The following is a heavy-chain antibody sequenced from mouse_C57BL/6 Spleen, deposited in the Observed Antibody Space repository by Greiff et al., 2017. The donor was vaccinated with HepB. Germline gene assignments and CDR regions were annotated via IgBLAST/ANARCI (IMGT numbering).Heavy chain of an antibody. CDR3: ARWTTDYYGSSYDY. V-gene: IGHV1-81*01. J-gene: IGHJ2*01. CDR1: GYTFTSYG. Sequence: VKLMESGAELARPGASVKLSCKASGYTFTSYGISWVKQRTGQGLEWIGEIYPRSGNTYYNEKFKGKATLTADKSSSTAYMELRSLTSEDSAVYFCARWTTDYYGSSYDYWGQGTTLTVSS. D-gene: IGHD1-1*01. CDR2: IYPRSGNT.